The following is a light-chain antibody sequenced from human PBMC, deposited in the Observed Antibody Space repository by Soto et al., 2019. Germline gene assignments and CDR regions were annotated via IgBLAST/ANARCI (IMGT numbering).Light chain of an antibody. CDR3: QQRSDWPST. V-gene: IGKV3-11*01. J-gene: IGKJ4*01. CDR1: QSVGTY. Sequence: EIVLTQSPATLSLSPGERATLSCRASQSVGTYFAWYQQKPGQAPRLLIYDSSNRATGHPARFSGSGSGTDFTLTISSLEPEDFAVYYCQQRSDWPSTFGGGTKVEIK. CDR2: DSS.